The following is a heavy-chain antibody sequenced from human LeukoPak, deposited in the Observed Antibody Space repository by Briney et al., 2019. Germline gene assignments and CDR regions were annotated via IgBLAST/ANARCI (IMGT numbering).Heavy chain of an antibody. CDR1: GGSISSYY. V-gene: IGHV4-59*01. D-gene: IGHD6-6*01. Sequence: KSSETLSLTCTVSGGSISSYYWSRIRQPPGKGLEWIGYIYYSGSTNYNPSLKSRVTISVDTSKNQFSLKLSSVTAADTAVYYCARDGQGSSFDYWGQGTLVTVSS. CDR3: ARDGQGSSFDY. J-gene: IGHJ4*02. CDR2: IYYSGST.